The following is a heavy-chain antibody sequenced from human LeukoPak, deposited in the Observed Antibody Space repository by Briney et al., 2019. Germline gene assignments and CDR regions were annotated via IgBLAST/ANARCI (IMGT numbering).Heavy chain of an antibody. D-gene: IGHD3-22*01. Sequence: SETLSLTCTVSGYSISSGYYWGWIRQPPGKGLEWIGSIYHSGSTYYNPSLKSRVTISVDTSKNQFSLKLSSVTAADTAVYYFARETYYYDSSGLPHYYMDVWGKGTTVTVSS. CDR3: ARETYYYDSSGLPHYYMDV. V-gene: IGHV4-38-2*02. J-gene: IGHJ6*03. CDR2: IYHSGST. CDR1: GYSISSGYY.